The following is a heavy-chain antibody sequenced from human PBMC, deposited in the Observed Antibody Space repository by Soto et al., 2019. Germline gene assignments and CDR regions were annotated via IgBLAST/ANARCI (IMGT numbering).Heavy chain of an antibody. D-gene: IGHD6-13*01. V-gene: IGHV1-3*01. J-gene: IGHJ5*02. CDR1: GYTFTSYA. CDR2: INAGNGNT. CDR3: ARDGLLAAAGVNWFDP. Sequence: ASVKVSCKASGYTFTSYAMHWVRQAPGQRLEWMGWINAGNGNTKYSQKFLGRVTITRDTSASTAYMELSSLRSEDTAVYYCARDGLLAAAGVNWFDPWGQGTLVTVSS.